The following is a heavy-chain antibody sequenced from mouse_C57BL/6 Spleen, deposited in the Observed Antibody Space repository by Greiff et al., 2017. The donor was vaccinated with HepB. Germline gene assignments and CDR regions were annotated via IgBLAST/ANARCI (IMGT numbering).Heavy chain of an antibody. CDR3: ARYMVTTGSFDY. CDR2: IRNKANGYTT. D-gene: IGHD2-2*01. V-gene: IGHV7-3*01. CDR1: GFTFTDYY. Sequence: EVQLVESGGGLVQPGGSLSLSCAASGFTFTDYYMSWVRQPPGKALEWLGFIRNKANGYTTEYSASVKGRFTISRDNSQSILYLQMNALRAEDSATYYCARYMVTTGSFDYWGQGTTLTVSS. J-gene: IGHJ2*01.